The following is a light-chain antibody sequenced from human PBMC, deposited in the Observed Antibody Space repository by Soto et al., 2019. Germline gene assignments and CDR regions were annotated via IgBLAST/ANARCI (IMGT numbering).Light chain of an antibody. CDR2: AAS. Sequence: DIQMTQSPSSVSASVGDRVTITCRASQSISSWLAWYLQKPGTVPKLLIYAASSLQSGVPSRFXGSGAGXXXXXXXXSXQPEDFGTYYCQQGDSFPITFGQGTRLEIK. J-gene: IGKJ5*01. CDR1: QSISSW. V-gene: IGKV1-12*01. CDR3: QQGDSFPIT.